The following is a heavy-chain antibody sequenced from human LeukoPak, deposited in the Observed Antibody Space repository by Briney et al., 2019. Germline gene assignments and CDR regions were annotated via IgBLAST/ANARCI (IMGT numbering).Heavy chain of an antibody. CDR2: IYVGGIT. CDR1: GFTISNTY. V-gene: IGHV3-66*02. Sequence: GPSLRPACAASGFTISNTYVTWVRHPPGKGLKWVSVIYVGGITNYADSVEGRFTISRDNSQNTLYLQMDSLTTEDTAVYYCARVDSSGRRKHYFDYWGQGALVTVSS. J-gene: IGHJ4*02. D-gene: IGHD3-22*01. CDR3: ARVDSSGRRKHYFDY.